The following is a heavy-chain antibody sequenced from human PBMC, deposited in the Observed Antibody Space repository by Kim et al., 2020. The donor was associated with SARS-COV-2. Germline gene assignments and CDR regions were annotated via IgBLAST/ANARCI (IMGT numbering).Heavy chain of an antibody. CDR2: INHSGST. CDR1: GGSFSGYY. Sequence: SETLSLTCAVYGGSFSGYYWSWIRQPPGKGLEWIGEINHSGSTNYNPSLKSRVTISVDTSKNQFSLKLSSVTAADTAVYYCARGTTMVRGWADWGQGTTVTVSS. V-gene: IGHV4-34*01. J-gene: IGHJ6*02. D-gene: IGHD3-10*01. CDR3: ARGTTMVRGWAD.